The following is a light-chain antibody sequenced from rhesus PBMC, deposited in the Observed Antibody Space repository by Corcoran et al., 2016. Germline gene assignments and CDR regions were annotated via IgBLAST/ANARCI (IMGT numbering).Light chain of an antibody. CDR1: SSDIGGSAR. J-gene: IGLJ1*01. V-gene: IGLV2-13*03. Sequence: QAVPTQSPSVSGSPGQSVTISCTGISSDIGGSARVSWYQQHPGKAPKLMIHEVSKRPSGVSYRFSGSKSGNTASLSISGLQAEDEADYYCCSYASTSSYIFGTGTRLTVL. CDR3: CSYASTSSYI. CDR2: EVS.